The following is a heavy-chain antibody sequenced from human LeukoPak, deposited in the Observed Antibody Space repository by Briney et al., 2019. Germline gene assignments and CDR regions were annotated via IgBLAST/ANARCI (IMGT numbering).Heavy chain of an antibody. D-gene: IGHD7-27*01. CDR2: ISGSGGST. J-gene: IGHJ4*02. Sequence: GGSLRLSCAASGFTFSSYAMSWVRQGPGKGLEWVSAISGSGGSTYYADSVKGRFTISRDNSKNTLYLQMNSLRAEGTAVYYCAKDSWGWDYFDYWGQGTLVTVSS. V-gene: IGHV3-23*01. CDR3: AKDSWGWDYFDY. CDR1: GFTFSSYA.